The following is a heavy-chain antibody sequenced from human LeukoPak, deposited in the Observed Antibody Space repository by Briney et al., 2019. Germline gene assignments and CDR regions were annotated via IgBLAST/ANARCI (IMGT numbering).Heavy chain of an antibody. D-gene: IGHD3-10*01. CDR1: DYSFSSYG. J-gene: IGHJ4*02. Sequence: ASVKVSCKTSDYSFSSYGFTWVRQAPGKGLEWMGGFDPEDGETIYAQKFQGRVTMTEDTSTDTAYMELSSLRSEDTAVYYCARLTVVRGVTPLGYWGQGTLVTVSS. CDR3: ARLTVVRGVTPLGY. CDR2: FDPEDGET. V-gene: IGHV1-24*01.